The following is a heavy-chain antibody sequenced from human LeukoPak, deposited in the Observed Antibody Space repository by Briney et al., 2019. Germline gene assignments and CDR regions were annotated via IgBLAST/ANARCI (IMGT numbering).Heavy chain of an antibody. V-gene: IGHV3-30*02. D-gene: IGHD3-10*01. CDR1: GFTFSSYC. Sequence: GGSLRLSCAASGFTFSSYCMHWVRQAPGKGREWVAFIRDDGSNKYYADSVKGRFTISRDHAKNTLYLQMNSLRAEQPAVYYCAKAPYSPSGDAFDIWGQGTMVTVSS. CDR2: IRDDGSNK. J-gene: IGHJ3*02. CDR3: AKAPYSPSGDAFDI.